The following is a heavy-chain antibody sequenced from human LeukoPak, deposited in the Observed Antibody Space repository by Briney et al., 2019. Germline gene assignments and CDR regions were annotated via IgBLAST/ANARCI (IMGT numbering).Heavy chain of an antibody. CDR1: GFTFSSYA. V-gene: IGHV3-23*01. CDR3: ARDYYDSSGYYKRRGYYFDY. CDR2: ISGSGGST. J-gene: IGHJ4*02. D-gene: IGHD3-22*01. Sequence: GGSLRLSCAASGFTFSSYAMSWVRQAPGKGLEWVSAISGSGGSTYYADSVKGRFTISRDNSKNTLYLQMNSLRAEDTAVYYCARDYYDSSGYYKRRGYYFDYWGQGTLVIVSS.